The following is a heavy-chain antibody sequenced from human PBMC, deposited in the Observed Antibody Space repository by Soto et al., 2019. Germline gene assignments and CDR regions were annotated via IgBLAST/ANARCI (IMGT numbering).Heavy chain of an antibody. D-gene: IGHD3-22*01. J-gene: IGHJ4*02. V-gene: IGHV3-21*06. Sequence: EVQLVESGGGPVRPGGSLKLSCAASGFNFLTYSLSWVRQAPGKGLERVASIISSAVYIDYADSVKGRFTISRDNANNSLYLQMNSLRAEDTATYYCVRDGLDYYDTERLYFDNWGQGTLVTVSS. CDR3: VRDGLDYYDTERLYFDN. CDR2: IISSAVYI. CDR1: GFNFLTYS.